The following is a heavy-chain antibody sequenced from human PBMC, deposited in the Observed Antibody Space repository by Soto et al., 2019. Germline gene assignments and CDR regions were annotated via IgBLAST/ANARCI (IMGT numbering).Heavy chain of an antibody. Sequence: GGSLRVSCAVSGFTFGSYAMSWVRQARGRRLEWVSAISGSGGSTYYADSVKGRFTISRDNSKNTLYLQMNSLGAEDTAIYCCARTRGSSTPAPGSYRGEASLVTVSS. J-gene: IGHJ4*02. D-gene: IGHD3-16*01. CDR2: ISGSGGST. V-gene: IGHV3-23*01. CDR1: GFTFGSYA. CDR3: ARTRGSSTPAPGSY.